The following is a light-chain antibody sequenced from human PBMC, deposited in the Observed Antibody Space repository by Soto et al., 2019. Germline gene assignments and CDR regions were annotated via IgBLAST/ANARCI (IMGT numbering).Light chain of an antibody. Sequence: DIQMTQSPSSVSASVGDRVTITCRASQGINSWLAWYQQNAGKAPKLLISTASSLQSGVPSRFSGSGSGSDFTLTISSLQPEDFATYYCQQAYSLPPTFGGGTKVELK. CDR3: QQAYSLPPT. J-gene: IGKJ4*01. CDR2: TAS. V-gene: IGKV1-12*01. CDR1: QGINSW.